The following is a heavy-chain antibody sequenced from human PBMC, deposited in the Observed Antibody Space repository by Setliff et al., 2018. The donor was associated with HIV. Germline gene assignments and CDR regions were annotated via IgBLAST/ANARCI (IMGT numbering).Heavy chain of an antibody. Sequence: PSETLSLTCTVSGGSFRHDYWSWIRQPPGKGLEWIGHIYPTGITNYNPSLKSRLTISIDTFRKQFALSLRSVTAADTAIYYRARLVSEMATLDWYFDVWGRGTLVTVSS. CDR2: IYPTGIT. V-gene: IGHV4-4*09. CDR1: GGSFRHDY. J-gene: IGHJ2*01. CDR3: ARLVSEMATLDWYFDV.